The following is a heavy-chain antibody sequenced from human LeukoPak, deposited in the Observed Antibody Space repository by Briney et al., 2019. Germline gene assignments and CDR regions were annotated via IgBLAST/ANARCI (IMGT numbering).Heavy chain of an antibody. J-gene: IGHJ5*02. V-gene: IGHV1-2*02. D-gene: IGHD3-22*01. Sequence: ASVKVSCKASGYTFIGYYIHWVRQAPEQGLEWMGWINPNRGATYYAQKFQGRVTMTRDTSLSTAYMELSRLTSDDTAVYFCARAGDTSGYYYGDWFDPWGQGALVTVSS. CDR1: GYTFIGYY. CDR2: INPNRGAT. CDR3: ARAGDTSGYYYGDWFDP.